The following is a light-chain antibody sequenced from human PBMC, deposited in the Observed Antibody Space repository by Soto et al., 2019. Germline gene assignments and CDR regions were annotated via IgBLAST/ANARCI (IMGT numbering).Light chain of an antibody. CDR2: GAS. V-gene: IGKV3D-15*01. J-gene: IGKJ3*01. CDR3: QPYNNWPYT. CDR1: QSVSTK. Sequence: MVMTQSPATLSVSPGERATLSCRASQSVSTKLAWYQQKPGQAPRLLIYGASTRATGIPARFSGSGSGTDFTLTISSLQSEDFAVYYCQPYNNWPYTFGPGTRVDIK.